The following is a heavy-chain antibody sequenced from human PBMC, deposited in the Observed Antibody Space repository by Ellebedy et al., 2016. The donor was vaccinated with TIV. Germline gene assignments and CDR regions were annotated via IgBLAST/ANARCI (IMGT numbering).Heavy chain of an antibody. CDR1: GFGLSSYG. Sequence: PGGSLRLSCAASGFGLSSYGMHWVRQAPGKGLEWVAVISHVGNNEDYADSVKGRFTTYRDNSQITLFLQMDSLRVEDTAVYYCARPRGITIFERILYFDLWGRGTLVTVSS. CDR2: ISHVGNNE. J-gene: IGHJ2*01. CDR3: ARPRGITIFERILYFDL. D-gene: IGHD3-3*01. V-gene: IGHV3-30*03.